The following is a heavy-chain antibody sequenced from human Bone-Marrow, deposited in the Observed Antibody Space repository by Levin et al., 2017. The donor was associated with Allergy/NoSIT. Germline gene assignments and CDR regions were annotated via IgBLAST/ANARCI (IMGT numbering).Heavy chain of an antibody. V-gene: IGHV3-30*18. CDR1: GFTFSSYG. CDR2: ISYDGSNK. J-gene: IGHJ6*02. Sequence: GGSLRLSCAASGFTFSSYGMHWVRQAPGKGLEWVAVISYDGSNKYYADSVKGRFTITRDNSKNTLYLQMNSLRAEDTAVYYCAKSRLRPTTIPDGMDVWGQGTTVTVSS. D-gene: IGHD5-12*01. CDR3: AKSRLRPTTIPDGMDV.